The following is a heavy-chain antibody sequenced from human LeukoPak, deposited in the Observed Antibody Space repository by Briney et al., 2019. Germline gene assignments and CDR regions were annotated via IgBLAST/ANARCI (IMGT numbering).Heavy chain of an antibody. J-gene: IGHJ4*02. V-gene: IGHV4-30-4*08. CDR1: GGFNSSGDYD. Sequence: SETLSLTCTVSGGFNSSGDYDRRWLRQPPGKGLEWIGYIYYSESTYYNPSLKSRVTISVDTSKNQFSLKLSSVTAADTAVYYCARELEGGQGTLVTVSS. CDR3: ARELE. D-gene: IGHD6-13*01. CDR2: IYYSEST.